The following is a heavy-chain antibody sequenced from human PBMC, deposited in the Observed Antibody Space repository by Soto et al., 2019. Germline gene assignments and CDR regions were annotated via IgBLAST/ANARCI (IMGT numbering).Heavy chain of an antibody. J-gene: IGHJ6*02. CDR1: GYSFTVYS. V-gene: IGHV1-2*04. CDR2: INPKNGAT. CDR3: ARAPGEQLVPPEPYYYYGMDV. Sequence: ASVKVSCKASGYSFTVYSMHWVRQAPGQGLEWMGWINPKNGATNYARKFQGWVTMTRDTSISTVYMELSRLRSDDTAVYYCARAPGEQLVPPEPYYYYGMDVWGQGTTVTVSS. D-gene: IGHD6-6*01.